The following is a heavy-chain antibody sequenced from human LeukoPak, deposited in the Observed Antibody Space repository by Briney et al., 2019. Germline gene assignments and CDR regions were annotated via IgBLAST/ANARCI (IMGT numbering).Heavy chain of an antibody. CDR3: ATGHYYGSGFDY. D-gene: IGHD3-10*01. CDR2: IIPIFGTA. J-gene: IGHJ4*02. V-gene: IGHV1-69*13. CDR1: GGTFSSYA. Sequence: SVKVSCKASGGTFSSYAISWVRQAPGQGLEWMGGIIPIFGTANYAQKFQGRVTITADESTSTAYMELSSLRSEDTAVYYCATGHYYGSGFDYWGQGTLVTVSS.